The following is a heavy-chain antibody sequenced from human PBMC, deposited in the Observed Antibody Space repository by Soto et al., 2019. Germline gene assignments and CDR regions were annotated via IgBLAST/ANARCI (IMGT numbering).Heavy chain of an antibody. J-gene: IGHJ4*02. V-gene: IGHV3-11*06. CDR2: ISNGSRYT. D-gene: IGHD4-4*01. Sequence: GGSLRLSCEASGFTFSDYFMSWIRQAPGKGLEWISYISNGSRYTDYADSVRGRFTISRDKAKKSLYLQMDGLRVEDTAVYYCVKSPGVYSNSVWGQGTVVTVSS. CDR1: GFTFSDYF. CDR3: VKSPGVYSNSV.